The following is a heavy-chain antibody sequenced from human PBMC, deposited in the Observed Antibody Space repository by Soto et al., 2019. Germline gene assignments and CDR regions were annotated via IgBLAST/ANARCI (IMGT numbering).Heavy chain of an antibody. V-gene: IGHV3-15*01. Sequence: EVQLVESGGGLVKPGGSLRLSCAASGFTFSNAWMSWVRQAPGKGLEWVGRIKSKTDGGTTDYAAPVKGRFTISRDDSNNTLYLQMNSLKTEDTAVYYCTTEDVGSFFDPWGQGTLVTVSS. CDR2: IKSKTDGGTT. CDR3: TTEDVGSFFDP. J-gene: IGHJ5*02. CDR1: GFTFSNAW. D-gene: IGHD3-10*01.